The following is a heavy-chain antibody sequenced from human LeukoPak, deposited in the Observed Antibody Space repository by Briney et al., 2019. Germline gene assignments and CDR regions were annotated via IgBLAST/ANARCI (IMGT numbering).Heavy chain of an antibody. D-gene: IGHD2-2*03. J-gene: IGHJ4*02. CDR3: ASGYCSTASCFY. CDR2: ISSKSRTV. Sequence: GGSLRLSCGGAGFTFSRYALSWVRQAPGKGLELISYISSKSRTVYYADSVKGRFTISRDNAKNSLFLQMNSLRVEDTAVYYCASGYCSTASCFYWGQGTLVTVSP. V-gene: IGHV3-48*01. CDR1: GFTFSRYA.